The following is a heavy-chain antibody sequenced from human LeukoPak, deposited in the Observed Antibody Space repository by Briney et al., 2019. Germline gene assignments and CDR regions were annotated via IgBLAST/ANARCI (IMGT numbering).Heavy chain of an antibody. J-gene: IGHJ4*02. Sequence: GASVKVSCKASGYTFTGYYMHWVRQAPGQGLEWMGWINPNSGGTNYAQKFQGRATMTRDTSISTAYMELSRLRSDDTAVYYCATYCGSTSCYIDYWGQGTLVTVSS. V-gene: IGHV1-2*02. CDR2: INPNSGGT. D-gene: IGHD2-2*02. CDR3: ATYCGSTSCYIDY. CDR1: GYTFTGYY.